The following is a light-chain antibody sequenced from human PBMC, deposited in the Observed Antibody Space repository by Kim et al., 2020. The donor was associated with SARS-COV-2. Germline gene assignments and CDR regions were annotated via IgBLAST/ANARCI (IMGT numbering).Light chain of an antibody. V-gene: IGLV3-25*03. CDR2: KEV. Sequence: PGQTGRSSCSGGALSNQLSYWYQQKPGQGAVVTIYKEVERPSGIPERFSGATSGTAVTLTISAVQGEDGADYYGQSADTTGTSGRLGGGTRLTVL. CDR3: QSADTTGTSGR. CDR1: ALSNQL. J-gene: IGLJ2*01.